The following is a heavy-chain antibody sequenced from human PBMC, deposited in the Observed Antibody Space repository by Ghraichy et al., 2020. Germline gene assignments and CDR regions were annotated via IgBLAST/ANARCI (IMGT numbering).Heavy chain of an antibody. D-gene: IGHD1-20*01. CDR1: GGSISSYY. CDR2: IYYSGST. Sequence: SPTLSLTCTVSGGSISSYYWSWIRQPPGKGLEWIGYIYYSGSTNYNPSLKSRVTISVDTSKNQFSLKLSSVTAADTAVYYCARADITGTTCWFDPWGQGTLVTVSS. J-gene: IGHJ5*02. CDR3: ARADITGTTCWFDP. V-gene: IGHV4-59*01.